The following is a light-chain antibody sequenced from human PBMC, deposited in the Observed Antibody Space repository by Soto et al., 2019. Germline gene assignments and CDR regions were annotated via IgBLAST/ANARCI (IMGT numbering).Light chain of an antibody. CDR3: SSYTSSSSDV. CDR1: SSDVGGYKY. Sequence: QSVLTQPASVSGSPGQSITISCTGTSSDVGGYKYVSWYQQHPGKAPKLLIYTVNNRPSGVSNRFSGSKSGNTASLTISGLQAEDEADYYCSSYTSSSSDVFGTGTKLTVL. CDR2: TVN. J-gene: IGLJ1*01. V-gene: IGLV2-14*03.